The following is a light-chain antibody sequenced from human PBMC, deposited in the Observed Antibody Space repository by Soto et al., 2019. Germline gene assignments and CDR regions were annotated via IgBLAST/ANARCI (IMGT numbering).Light chain of an antibody. CDR1: GSDVGFSKF. V-gene: IGLV2-14*01. CDR3: SSYTSSTTWV. CDR2: EVS. J-gene: IGLJ3*02. Sequence: QSALTQPASVSGSPGQSITISCTGTGSDVGFSKFVSWHQQHPGKAPKLIIYEVSDRPSGVSNSFSGSKSGNTASLTISGLQAEDEADYYCSSYTSSTTWVFGGETKLTVL.